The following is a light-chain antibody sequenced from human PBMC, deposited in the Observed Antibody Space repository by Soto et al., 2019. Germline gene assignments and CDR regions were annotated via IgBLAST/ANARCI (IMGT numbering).Light chain of an antibody. J-gene: IGLJ2*01. CDR2: EVS. CDR1: SSDVGGYPY. CDR3: SSYTSINTVI. Sequence: QSALTQSASVSGSPGRSVTISCTGTSSDVGGYPYVSWYQQNPGKAPKVVIYEVSNRPSGVSNRFSGSKSGNTASLTISGLQAEDEADYYCSSYTSINTVIFGGGTKLTVL. V-gene: IGLV2-14*01.